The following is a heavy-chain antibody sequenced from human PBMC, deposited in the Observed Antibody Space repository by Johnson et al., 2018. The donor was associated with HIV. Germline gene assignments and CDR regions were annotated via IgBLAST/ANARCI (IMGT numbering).Heavy chain of an antibody. V-gene: IGHV3-33*08. CDR2: IWYDGSNK. D-gene: IGHD3-3*01. J-gene: IGHJ3*02. Sequence: QVQLVESGGGVVQPGRSLRLSCAASGFTFSSYGMHWVRQAPGKGLEWVAVIWYDGSNKYYADSVKGRLTISRDNSKNSLYVQMNRLRVEDTALDYCARGGGVTMFGVEIGLPSDIWGQGTMVTVSS. CDR3: ARGGGVTMFGVEIGLPSDI. CDR1: GFTFSSYG.